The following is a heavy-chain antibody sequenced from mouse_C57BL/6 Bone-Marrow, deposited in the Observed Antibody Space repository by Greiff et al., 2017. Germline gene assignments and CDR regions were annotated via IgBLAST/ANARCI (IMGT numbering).Heavy chain of an antibody. CDR1: GYTFTSYW. Sequence: QVQLQQPGAELVKPGASVKLSCKASGYTFTSYWMHWVKQRPGRGLEWIGRIDPNSGGTKYNEKFKSKATLTVDKPSSTAYMQLSSLTSEASAVYYCAIPPCCYGSSYDYFGCWGKGTTLTVSS. CDR3: AIPPCCYGSSYDYFGC. D-gene: IGHD1-1*01. CDR2: IDPNSGGT. J-gene: IGHJ2*01. V-gene: IGHV1-72*01.